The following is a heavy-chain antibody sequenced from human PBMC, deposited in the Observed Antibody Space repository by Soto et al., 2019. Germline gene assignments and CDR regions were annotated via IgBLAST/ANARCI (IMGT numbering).Heavy chain of an antibody. Sequence: SETLSLTCTVSGGSISSYYWSWIRQPPGKGLEWIGYIYYSGSTNYNPSLKSRVTISVDTSKNQFSLKLSSVTAADTAVYYCARVSFLGPTYGDYFSGNLSDYYYYYMDVWGKGTTVTVSS. J-gene: IGHJ6*03. CDR3: ARVSFLGPTYGDYFSGNLSDYYYYYMDV. CDR2: IYYSGST. CDR1: GGSISSYY. D-gene: IGHD4-17*01. V-gene: IGHV4-59*01.